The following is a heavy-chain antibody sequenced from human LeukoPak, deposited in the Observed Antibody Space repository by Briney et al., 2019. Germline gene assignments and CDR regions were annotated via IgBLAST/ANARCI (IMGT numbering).Heavy chain of an antibody. D-gene: IGHD3-3*01. CDR3: ARVGLEWLLTPSQYYFDY. Sequence: PGGSLRLSCAASGFTFSSYAMSWVRQAPGKGLEWVSAISGSGGSTYYADSVKGRFTISRDNSKNTLYLQMNSLRAEDTAVYYCARVGLEWLLTPSQYYFDYWGQGTLVTVSS. CDR1: GFTFSSYA. J-gene: IGHJ4*02. CDR2: ISGSGGST. V-gene: IGHV3-23*01.